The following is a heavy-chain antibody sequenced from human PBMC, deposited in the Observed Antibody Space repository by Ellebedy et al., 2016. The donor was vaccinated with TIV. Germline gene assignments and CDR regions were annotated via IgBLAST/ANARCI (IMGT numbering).Heavy chain of an antibody. Sequence: ASVKVSCXASGYTFTAYYIHWVRQAPGQGLEWMGWINPYSGGTNFAQKFQGRVTMASDTSITTAYMELSSLISADTAVYYCATSPPYSGSHDFFFEYWGQGTLVTVSS. CDR3: ATSPPYSGSHDFFFEY. D-gene: IGHD1-26*01. CDR2: INPYSGGT. V-gene: IGHV1-2*02. CDR1: GYTFTAYY. J-gene: IGHJ4*02.